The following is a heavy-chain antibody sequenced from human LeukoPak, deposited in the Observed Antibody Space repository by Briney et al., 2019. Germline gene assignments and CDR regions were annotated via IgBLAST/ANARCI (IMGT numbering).Heavy chain of an antibody. CDR1: GFTFSSYG. Sequence: PGGSLRLSCAASGFTFSSYGMHWVRQAPGKGLEWVAFIQHDGGNKYYADSVKGRFTISRDNSKNTLYLQMNSLRAEDTAVYYCARDEPTVTTGPPVGSWGQGTLVTVSS. CDR3: ARDEPTVTTGPPVGS. D-gene: IGHD4-17*01. CDR2: IQHDGGNK. V-gene: IGHV3-30*02. J-gene: IGHJ4*02.